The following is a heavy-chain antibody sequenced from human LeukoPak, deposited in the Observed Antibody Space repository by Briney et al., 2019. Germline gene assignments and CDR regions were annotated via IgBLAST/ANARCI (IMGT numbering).Heavy chain of an antibody. CDR2: IYSGGST. Sequence: GGSLRLSCAASRFTVSSNYMSWVRQAPGKGLEWVSVIYSGGSTYYADSVKGRFTISRDNSKSTLYLQMNSVRAEDTAVYYCARDPESAGPHWGQGTLVTVSS. V-gene: IGHV3-66*01. CDR3: ARDPESAGPH. CDR1: RFTVSSNY. J-gene: IGHJ1*01.